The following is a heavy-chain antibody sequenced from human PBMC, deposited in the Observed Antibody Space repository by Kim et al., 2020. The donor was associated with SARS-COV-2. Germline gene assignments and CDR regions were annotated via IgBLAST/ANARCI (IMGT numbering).Heavy chain of an antibody. CDR3: ARSVGAAGTDFDY. CDR1: GGSISSYY. CDR2: IYYSGST. V-gene: IGHV4-59*01. J-gene: IGHJ4*02. Sequence: SETLSLTCTVSGGSISSYYWSWIRQPPGKGLEWIGYIYYSGSTNYNPSLKSRVTISVDTSKNQFSLKLSSVTAADTAVYYCARSVGAAGTDFDYWGQGTLVTVSS. D-gene: IGHD6-13*01.